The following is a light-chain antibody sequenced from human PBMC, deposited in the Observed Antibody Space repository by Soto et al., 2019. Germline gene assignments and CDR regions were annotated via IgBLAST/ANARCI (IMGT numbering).Light chain of an antibody. CDR3: QQYGGSWT. J-gene: IGKJ1*01. Sequence: EIVLTQSPGTLSLSPGERATLSCRASQSVSSSYLAWYQQKPGQAPRLLIYGASSRATGIPDRFSGSGSGTDFNLTISRLEPEDFAVYYCQQYGGSWTFGQGTKVEIK. V-gene: IGKV3-20*01. CDR1: QSVSSSY. CDR2: GAS.